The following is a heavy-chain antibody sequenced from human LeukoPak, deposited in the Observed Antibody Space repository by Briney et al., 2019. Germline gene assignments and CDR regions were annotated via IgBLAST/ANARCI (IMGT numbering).Heavy chain of an antibody. CDR3: VKDDAYYYVSGSYPS. J-gene: IGHJ4*02. V-gene: IGHV3-66*01. CDR2: IYSGGTT. Sequence: GGSLRLSCVVSGITFNTYAMSWVRQAPGKGLEWVLVIYSGGTTHYADSVKGRFTISRDNSKNTLYLQMTSLRAEDTAVYYCVKDDAYYYVSGSYPSWGQGTLVTVSS. D-gene: IGHD3-10*01. CDR1: GITFNTYA.